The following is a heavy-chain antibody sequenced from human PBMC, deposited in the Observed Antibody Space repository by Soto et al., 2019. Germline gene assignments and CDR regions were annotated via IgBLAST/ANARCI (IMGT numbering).Heavy chain of an antibody. CDR1: GFTFSSYW. Sequence: GGSLRLSCAASGFTFSSYWMSWVRQAPGKGLEWVANIKQDGSEKYYVDSVKGRFTISRDNAKNSLYLQMNSLRAEDTAVYYCARQKGSSWSDKWFDPWGQGTLVTVSS. J-gene: IGHJ5*02. V-gene: IGHV3-7*03. CDR2: IKQDGSEK. CDR3: ARQKGSSWSDKWFDP. D-gene: IGHD6-13*01.